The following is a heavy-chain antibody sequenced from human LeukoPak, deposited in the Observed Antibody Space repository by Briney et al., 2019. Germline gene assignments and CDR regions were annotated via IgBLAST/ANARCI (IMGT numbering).Heavy chain of an antibody. D-gene: IGHD2-15*01. V-gene: IGHV3-23*01. CDR1: GFTFSSSA. Sequence: GGSLRLSCAASGFTFSSSAMSWVRQAPGKGLEWVSAISNNGGYTYYADSVQGRFTISRDNSKSTLCLQMDSLRAEDTAVYYCAKQLGYCSDGSCYFPYWGQGTLVTVSS. J-gene: IGHJ4*02. CDR2: ISNNGGYT. CDR3: AKQLGYCSDGSCYFPY.